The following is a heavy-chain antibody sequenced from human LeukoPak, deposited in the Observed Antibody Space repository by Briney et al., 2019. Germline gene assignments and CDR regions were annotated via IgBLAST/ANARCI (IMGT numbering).Heavy chain of an antibody. CDR1: GGSFSGYY. CDR3: ARHLGSWYYYYMDV. D-gene: IGHD6-13*01. Sequence: SETLSLTCAVYGGSFSGYYWSWIRQPPGKGLEWIGEINHSGSTYYNPSLKSRVTISVDTSKNQFSLKLSSVTAADTAVYYCARHLGSWYYYYMDVWGKGTTVTISS. J-gene: IGHJ6*03. V-gene: IGHV4-34*01. CDR2: INHSGST.